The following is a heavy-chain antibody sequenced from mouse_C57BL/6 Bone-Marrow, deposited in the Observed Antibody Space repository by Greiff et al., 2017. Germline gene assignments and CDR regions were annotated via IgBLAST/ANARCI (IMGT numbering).Heavy chain of an antibody. CDR1: GYTFTSYW. J-gene: IGHJ3*01. CDR2: IDPNSGGT. V-gene: IGHV1-72*01. CDR3: AREEEGWFAY. Sequence: QVQLQQSGAELVKPGASVKLSCTASGYTFTSYWMHWVKQRPGRGLEWIGRIDPNSGGTKYNEKFKGKATLTVDKPSSTASMQLSSLTSEESAVYYCAREEEGWFAYWGQGTLVTVSA.